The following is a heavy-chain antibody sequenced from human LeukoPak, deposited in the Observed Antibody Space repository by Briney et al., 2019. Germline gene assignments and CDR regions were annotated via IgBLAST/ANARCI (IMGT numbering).Heavy chain of an antibody. V-gene: IGHV4-38-2*02. J-gene: IGHJ4*02. Sequence: PSETLSLTCTVSGYSISSGYYWGWIRQPPGKGLEWIGSIYHSGSTYYNPSLKSRVTISVDTSKNQFSLKLSSVTAADTAVYYCARVRVAGLDWGQGTLVTVSS. CDR1: GYSISSGYY. D-gene: IGHD6-19*01. CDR2: IYHSGST. CDR3: ARVRVAGLD.